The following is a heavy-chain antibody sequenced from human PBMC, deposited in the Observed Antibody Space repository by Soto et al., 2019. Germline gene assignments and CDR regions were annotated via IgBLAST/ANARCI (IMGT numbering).Heavy chain of an antibody. D-gene: IGHD6-19*01. J-gene: IGHJ4*02. CDR3: ARLEGLATISYYFDF. V-gene: IGHV4-39*01. CDR2: IYYRGNA. Sequence: QLQLQESGPGLVKPSETLSLTCSVSDDSINSDKYYWGWIRQPPGKGLEWIGSIYYRGNAYYNPSLQTRVTISLDKSKRQFSLKLNSVTAADSAVYFCARLEGLATISYYFDFWGREPWSPSPQ. CDR1: DDSINSDKYY.